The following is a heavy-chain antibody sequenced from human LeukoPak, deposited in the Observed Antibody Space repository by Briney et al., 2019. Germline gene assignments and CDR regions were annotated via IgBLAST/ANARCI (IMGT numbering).Heavy chain of an antibody. CDR1: GFTFSSYG. CDR2: ISGSGGST. J-gene: IGHJ3*02. D-gene: IGHD2-15*01. Sequence: GGTLRLSCAASGFTFSSYGMSWVRQAPGKGLEWVSAISGSGGSTYYADSVKGRFTISRDNSKNTLYLQMNSLRAEDTAVYYCAKEGDMRGAFDIWGQGTMVTVSS. V-gene: IGHV3-23*01. CDR3: AKEGDMRGAFDI.